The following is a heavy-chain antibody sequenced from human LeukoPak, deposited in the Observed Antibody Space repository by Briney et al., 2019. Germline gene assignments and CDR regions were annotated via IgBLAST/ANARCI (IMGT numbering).Heavy chain of an antibody. V-gene: IGHV1-8*01. Sequence: ASVKVSCKPSGYTFTSYDINWVRQAAGQGLEWMGWMNPNSGKTGYAQKFQGRVTMTRNTSSSTAYMELSSLRSEDTAVYYCARGREYQRLISMDVGGQGSTVTVSS. CDR1: GYTFTSYD. D-gene: IGHD2-2*01. J-gene: IGHJ6*02. CDR2: MNPNSGKT. CDR3: ARGREYQRLISMDV.